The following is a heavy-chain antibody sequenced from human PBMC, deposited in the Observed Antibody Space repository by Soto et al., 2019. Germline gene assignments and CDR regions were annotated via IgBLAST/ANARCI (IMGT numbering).Heavy chain of an antibody. D-gene: IGHD5-18*01. CDR3: ARVQLWLRPNAFDI. CDR2: IYPGDSDT. Sequence: RGASLKSSSNGPGYSFTSYRIGWVRQMPGKGLEWMGIIYPGDSDTRYSPSFQGQVTISADKSISTAYLQWSSLKASDTAMYYHARVQLWLRPNAFDIWRQGTMVTVSS. CDR1: GYSFTSYR. V-gene: IGHV5-51*01. J-gene: IGHJ3*02.